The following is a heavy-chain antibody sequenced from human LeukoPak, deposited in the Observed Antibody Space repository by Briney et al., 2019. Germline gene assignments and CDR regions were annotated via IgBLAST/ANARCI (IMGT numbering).Heavy chain of an antibody. CDR1: GYTFTSYG. J-gene: IGHJ3*02. CDR3: ARDVGWWYYYGSGSYLTLPRGEPDDAFDI. V-gene: IGHV1-69*04. D-gene: IGHD3-10*01. CDR2: IIPILGIA. Sequence: GASVKVSCKASGYTFTSYGISWVRQAPGQGLEWMGRIIPILGIANYAQKFQGRVTITADKSTSTAYMELSSLRSEDTAVYYCARDVGWWYYYGSGSYLTLPRGEPDDAFDIWGQGTMVTVSS.